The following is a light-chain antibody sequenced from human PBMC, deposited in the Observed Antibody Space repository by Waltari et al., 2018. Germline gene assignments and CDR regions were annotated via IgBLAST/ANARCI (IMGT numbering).Light chain of an antibody. CDR2: LVS. CDR1: QSLLHSSGYTF. V-gene: IGKV2-28*01. J-gene: IGKJ1*01. CDR3: MQARQTPWT. Sequence: DIVMTQSPRFLPVTTGEPASISCRSSQSLLHSSGYTFLDWYLQKPGQSPQLLIYLVSNRASGVPDRFSGSGSGTDFTLKISRVEAEDVGVYYCMQARQTPWTFGQGTKVEIK.